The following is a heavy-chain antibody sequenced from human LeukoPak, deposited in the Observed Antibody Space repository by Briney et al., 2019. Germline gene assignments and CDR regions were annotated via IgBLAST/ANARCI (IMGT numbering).Heavy chain of an antibody. D-gene: IGHD6-6*01. V-gene: IGHV3-73*01. CDR2: IRNKLDRYAN. CDR1: GFHISVST. J-gene: IGHJ5*02. CDR3: TRPLNSSSSWFDP. Sequence: GGSLRLSCTASGFHISVSTMLGVRQSSGKGLEWVGRIRNKLDRYANAYAASVKGSITISRDDKKNTAYLQMNSLKAEDAAVYYCTRPLNSSSSWFDPWGQGTLVTVSS.